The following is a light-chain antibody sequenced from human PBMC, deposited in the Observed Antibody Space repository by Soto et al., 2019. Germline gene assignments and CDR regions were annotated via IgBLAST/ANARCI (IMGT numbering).Light chain of an antibody. Sequence: DIQMTQSPSTLSASVGDRVTITCRASQSISSWFAWYQQKPGKAPKLLIYTASTLERGVPSRFSGSGSGTEFTLTISGLQPDDFATYYCQQYDSFSPAFGQGTRLDVK. CDR1: QSISSW. CDR2: TAS. V-gene: IGKV1-5*03. CDR3: QQYDSFSPA. J-gene: IGKJ2*01.